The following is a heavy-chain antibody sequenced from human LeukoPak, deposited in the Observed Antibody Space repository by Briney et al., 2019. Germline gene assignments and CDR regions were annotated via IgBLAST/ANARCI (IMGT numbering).Heavy chain of an antibody. V-gene: IGHV4-61*02. D-gene: IGHD3-10*01. J-gene: IGHJ6*03. CDR3: ARDRGVRDNYSYYYYVDV. CDR2: IYASGSA. CDR1: GGSITSGTYY. Sequence: SATLSLTCTVSGGSITSGTYYWSWIRQPAGKGLEWIGRIYASGSANYNPSLKSRVTISVDTSKNQFSLKLNSVTAADTALYYCARDRGVRDNYSYYYYVDVWGKGTTVTVSS.